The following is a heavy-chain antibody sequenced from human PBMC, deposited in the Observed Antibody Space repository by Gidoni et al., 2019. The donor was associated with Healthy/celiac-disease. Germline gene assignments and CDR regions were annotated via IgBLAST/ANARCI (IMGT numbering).Heavy chain of an antibody. CDR1: GYSISSGYY. CDR2: IYHSGST. CDR3: AKTSIAVAAAGFDY. V-gene: IGHV4-38-2*01. D-gene: IGHD6-19*01. Sequence: QVQLQESGPGLVKPSETLSLTCAVSGYSISSGYYWGWIRQPPGKGLEWIGSIYHSGSTYYNPSLKSRVTISVDTSKNQFSLKLSSVTAADTAVYYCAKTSIAVAAAGFDYWGQGTLVTVSS. J-gene: IGHJ4*02.